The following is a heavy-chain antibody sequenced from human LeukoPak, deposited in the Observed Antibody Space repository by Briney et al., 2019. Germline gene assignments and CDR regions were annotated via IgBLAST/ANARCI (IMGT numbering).Heavy chain of an antibody. D-gene: IGHD3-22*01. J-gene: IGHJ4*02. V-gene: IGHV2-5*02. CDR2: IYCDDDK. CDR1: GFSLTTRPLG. CDR3: AHRRSGYDWNHGDFDY. Sequence: SGPTLVKPTQTLTLTCSFSGFSLTTRPLGVGWIRQPPGKALEWLSVIYCDDDKRYNPSLRTRLTVTTATSKNQVVLIMTNMDPVDTATYYCAHRRSGYDWNHGDFDYWGQGTLVTVSS.